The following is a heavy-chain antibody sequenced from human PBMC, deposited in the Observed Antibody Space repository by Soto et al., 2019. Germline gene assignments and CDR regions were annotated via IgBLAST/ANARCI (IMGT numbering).Heavy chain of an antibody. D-gene: IGHD3-16*01. CDR2: ISGSGGST. CDR3: AKLLGIRYYFDY. Sequence: EVQLLESGGGLVQPGGSLRLSCAAAGFTFSSYAMSWVLQAPGKGLEWVSAISGSGGSTYYADSVKGRFTISRDNSKNTLYLQMHSLSAEDTAVYYCAKLLGIRYYFDYWGQGTLVTVFS. V-gene: IGHV3-23*01. J-gene: IGHJ4*02. CDR1: GFTFSSYA.